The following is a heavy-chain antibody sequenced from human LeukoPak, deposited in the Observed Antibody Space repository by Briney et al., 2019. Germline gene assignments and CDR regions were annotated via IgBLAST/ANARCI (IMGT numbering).Heavy chain of an antibody. Sequence: SETLSLTCTVSGGSISSGDYYWSWIRQPPGKGLEWIGYIYYSGSTYYNPSLKSRVTMSVDTSKSQFSLKLSSVTAADTAVYYCAGRLRYGDPPGGFWGQGTLVTVSS. CDR3: AGRLRYGDPPGGF. V-gene: IGHV4-30-4*01. J-gene: IGHJ4*02. D-gene: IGHD4-17*01. CDR1: GGSISSGDYY. CDR2: IYYSGST.